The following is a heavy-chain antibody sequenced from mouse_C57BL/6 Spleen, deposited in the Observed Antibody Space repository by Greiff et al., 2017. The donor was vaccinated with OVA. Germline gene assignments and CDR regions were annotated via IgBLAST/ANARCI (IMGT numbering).Heavy chain of an antibody. V-gene: IGHV8-12*01. CDR2: IYWDDDK. CDR1: GFSLSSPLMG. J-gene: IGHJ2*01. CDR3: ARRRANWDDFDY. D-gene: IGHD4-1*01. Sequence: QVTLKECGPGILQSSQTLSLTCSFSGFSLSSPLMGVSWIRQPSGKCLEWLAHIYWDDDKRHNPSLKSRLTSSKDTSRNQIFLKITSVDTADTATYDCARRRANWDDFDYWGQGTTLTVSS.